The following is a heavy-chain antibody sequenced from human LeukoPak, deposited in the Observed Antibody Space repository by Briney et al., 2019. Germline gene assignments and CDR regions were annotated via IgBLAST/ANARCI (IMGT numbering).Heavy chain of an antibody. Sequence: SETLSLTCTVSGASVSSGSHYWNWIRQSPGRGLEWIGHIYYRGTTNYTPSLKSRVAISVDTSMNQFSLRLSSVTAADTAVYFCARSFYSSGWYTPLRWFDTWGQGTLVTVSS. CDR2: IYYRGTT. D-gene: IGHD6-19*01. CDR3: ARSFYSSGWYTPLRWFDT. J-gene: IGHJ5*02. V-gene: IGHV4-61*01. CDR1: GASVSSGSHY.